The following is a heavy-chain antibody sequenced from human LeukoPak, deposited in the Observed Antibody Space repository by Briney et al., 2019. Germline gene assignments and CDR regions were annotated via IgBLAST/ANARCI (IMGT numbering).Heavy chain of an antibody. CDR3: ARVPIPELLWVGEEQGGYYYYYMDV. J-gene: IGHJ6*03. V-gene: IGHV4-4*07. D-gene: IGHD3-10*01. CDR2: FSSSGTT. CDR1: GDSISYFY. Sequence: SETLSLTCSVSGDSISYFYWSWIRQAAGKGLEWIGRFSSSGTTDYNASLKSRVTMSVDTSKNQLSLKVISVTAADTAVYYCARVPIPELLWVGEEQGGYYYYYMDVWGKGTTVTISS.